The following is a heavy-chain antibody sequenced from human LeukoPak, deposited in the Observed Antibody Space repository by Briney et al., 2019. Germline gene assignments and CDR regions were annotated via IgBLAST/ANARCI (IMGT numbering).Heavy chain of an antibody. CDR3: ARAPGHASGTYYKAY. V-gene: IGHV1-2*02. J-gene: IGHJ4*02. D-gene: IGHD3-10*01. CDR1: GYTFIGYY. Sequence: ASVKVSCTASGYTFIGYYMHRVRQAPGQGLEWMGWISPSSGGTNYAQKFQGRVTMTSDTSISTAYMDLIRLTSDDTAVYYCARAPGHASGTYYKAYWAEGTLVTVSS. CDR2: ISPSSGGT.